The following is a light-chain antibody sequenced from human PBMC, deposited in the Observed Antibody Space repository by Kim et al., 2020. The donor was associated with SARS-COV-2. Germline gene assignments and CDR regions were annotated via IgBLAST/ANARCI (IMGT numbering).Light chain of an antibody. CDR2: DVN. Sequence: QSVTISCTGTSSDVGAYNFVSWHQQHPGKAPKLIIYDVNKRPSGVTNRFSGSKSGNTASLTVSGLQAEDEADYYCSSYAGTNNFYVFGTGTKVTVL. V-gene: IGLV2-8*01. J-gene: IGLJ1*01. CDR1: SSDVGAYNF. CDR3: SSYAGTNNFYV.